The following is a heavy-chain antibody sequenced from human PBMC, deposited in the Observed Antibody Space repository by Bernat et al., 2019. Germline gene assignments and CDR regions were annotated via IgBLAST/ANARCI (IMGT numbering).Heavy chain of an antibody. Sequence: QVQLQESGPGLVKPSQTLSLTCTVSGGSISSGGYYWSWIRQHPGKGLEWIGYIYYSGSTYYNPSLKSRVTISVDTSKNQFSLKLSSVTAADTAVYYCARTGTYDFWSGSYTYYYYGMDVWGLGTTVTVSS. V-gene: IGHV4-31*03. CDR2: IYYSGST. CDR1: GGSISSGGYY. D-gene: IGHD3-3*01. CDR3: ARTGTYDFWSGSYTYYYYGMDV. J-gene: IGHJ6*02.